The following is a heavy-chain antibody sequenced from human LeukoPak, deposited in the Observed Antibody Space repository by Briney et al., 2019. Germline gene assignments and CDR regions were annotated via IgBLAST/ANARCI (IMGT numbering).Heavy chain of an antibody. V-gene: IGHV3-7*01. D-gene: IGHD1-14*01. Sequence: GSLRLSCAASGFTFSSYWVSWVRQAPGKGLEWVANTKPDESEKFYVDSVKGRFTISRNNAKNSLYLQMNSLRAEDTAVYYCARSPDGFDYWGQGTLVTVSS. CDR1: GFTFSSYW. CDR2: TKPDESEK. J-gene: IGHJ4*02. CDR3: ARSPDGFDY.